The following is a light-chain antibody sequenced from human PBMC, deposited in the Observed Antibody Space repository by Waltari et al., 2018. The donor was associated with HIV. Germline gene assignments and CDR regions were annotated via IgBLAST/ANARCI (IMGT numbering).Light chain of an antibody. J-gene: IGLJ2*01. Sequence: QSALTQPASVSGSPGQSITISCTGTTSDVGGYDYVSWYPQHPGKAPKLMIFEVTYLPSGVSHRFSGSKSGNTASRTIYGLQAEDEADYYCTSYRSGSTLVVGGGTKVTVL. CDR1: TSDVGGYDY. CDR2: EVT. V-gene: IGLV2-14*01. CDR3: TSYRSGSTLV.